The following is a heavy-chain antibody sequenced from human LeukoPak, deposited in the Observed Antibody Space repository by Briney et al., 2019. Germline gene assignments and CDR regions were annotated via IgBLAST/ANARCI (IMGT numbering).Heavy chain of an antibody. CDR2: IHYRGTT. Sequence: KPSETLSLTCTVSGVSISSSNNFWGWIRQPPGKGLEWIGSIHYRGTTYYIPSLKSRVTISVDTSKNQFSLKVSSVTAADTAVYYCARHEEEDGYNAKTFDFWGQGTLVTVSS. D-gene: IGHD5-24*01. V-gene: IGHV4-39*01. CDR3: ARHEEEDGYNAKTFDF. CDR1: GVSISSSNNF. J-gene: IGHJ4*02.